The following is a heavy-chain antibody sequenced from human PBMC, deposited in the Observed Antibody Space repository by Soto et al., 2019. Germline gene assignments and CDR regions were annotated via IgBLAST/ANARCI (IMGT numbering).Heavy chain of an antibody. CDR2: VSRDGSEK. CDR1: GFTFSAYA. V-gene: IGHV3-30*18. Sequence: GGSLRLSCAASGFTFSAYAMQWVRQAPGKGLEWVAVVSRDGSEKYYADSVRGRFTISRDNFKNTLFLQMNSLSAEDTAVYYCAKDAGAAGTFDCWGQGTLVTVSS. J-gene: IGHJ4*02. D-gene: IGHD6-13*01. CDR3: AKDAGAAGTFDC.